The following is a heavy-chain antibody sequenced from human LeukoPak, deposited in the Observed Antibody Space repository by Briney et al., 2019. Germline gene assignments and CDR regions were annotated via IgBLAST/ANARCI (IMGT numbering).Heavy chain of an antibody. Sequence: PGGSLRLSCAASGFTFSSYGIHWVRQSPGKGLEWVAVVSYLGDDQFNAESVKGRFTISRDNSKKTVFLQMNSLRGEDTAVYYCAKDRSSGPHYYYGMDVWGRGTTVIVSS. CDR3: AKDRSSGPHYYYGMDV. CDR1: GFTFSSYG. D-gene: IGHD3-22*01. J-gene: IGHJ6*02. V-gene: IGHV3-30*18. CDR2: VSYLGDDQ.